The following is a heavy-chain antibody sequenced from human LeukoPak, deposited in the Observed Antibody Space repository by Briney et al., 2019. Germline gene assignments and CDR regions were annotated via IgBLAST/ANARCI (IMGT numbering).Heavy chain of an antibody. V-gene: IGHV1-2*02. Sequence: ASVKVSCKASGYTFTGYYMHWVRQAPGQGLEWMGWINPNSGGTNYAQKFQGRVTMTRDTSISTAYMELSRLRSDDTAVYYCAREGEVYDYVWGSYRYTLDYWGQGTLVTVSS. J-gene: IGHJ4*02. CDR2: INPNSGGT. CDR1: GYTFTGYY. D-gene: IGHD3-16*02. CDR3: AREGEVYDYVWGSYRYTLDY.